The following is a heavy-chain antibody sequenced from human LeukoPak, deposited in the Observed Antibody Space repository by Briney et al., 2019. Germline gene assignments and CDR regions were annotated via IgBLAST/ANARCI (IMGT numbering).Heavy chain of an antibody. D-gene: IGHD6-13*01. CDR2: INLSGGST. V-gene: IGHV1-46*01. CDR3: ARDRNPSSSWYWFDP. J-gene: IGHJ5*02. CDR1: GYTFTSYH. Sequence: ASVTVSFTASGYTFTSYHMHWVRQAPGQGLEWMGLINLSGGSTTYAQKFQGRVTMTRDTSTSTVYMELSSLRSEDTAVYYCARDRNPSSSWYWFDPWGQGTLVTVSS.